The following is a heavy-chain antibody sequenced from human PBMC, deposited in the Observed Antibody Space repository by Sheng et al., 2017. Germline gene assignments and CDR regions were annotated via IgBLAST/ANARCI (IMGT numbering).Heavy chain of an antibody. V-gene: IGHV3-53*01. CDR1: GFTVSSTY. CDR2: IYPIGTT. D-gene: IGHD1-26*01. J-gene: IGHJ3*01. Sequence: EVQVVESGGGLIQPGGSLRLSCAASGFTVSSTYMAWVRQAPGKGLDWVSVIYPIGTTYYADSVKGRFTISRDNSKNTLFLQMNSLRAEDTAVYYCARVSGTYLAFDLWGQGDNGHRLF. CDR3: ARVSGTYLAFDL.